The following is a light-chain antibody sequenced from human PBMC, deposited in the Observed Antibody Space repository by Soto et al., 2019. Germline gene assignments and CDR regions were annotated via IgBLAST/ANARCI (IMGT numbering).Light chain of an antibody. J-gene: IGLJ1*01. CDR1: SSDIGGYNS. Sequence: QSALTQSPSASGSPGQSVTISCTGTSSDIGGYNSVSWYQQHPGKTPKVMIYDVTKRPSGVPDRFSGSKSGNTASLTVSALQSEDVADYYCSSYTDRKNLVFGTGTKLTVL. V-gene: IGLV2-8*01. CDR2: DVT. CDR3: SSYTDRKNLV.